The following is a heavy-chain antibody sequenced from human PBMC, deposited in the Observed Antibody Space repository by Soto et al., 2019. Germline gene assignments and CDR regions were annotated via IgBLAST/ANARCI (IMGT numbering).Heavy chain of an antibody. J-gene: IGHJ4*02. CDR1: GFTFSSYS. D-gene: IGHD1-26*01. Sequence: EVQLVESGGGLVKPGGSLRLSCAASGFTFSSYSMNWVRQAPGKGLEWVSSISSSSSYIYYADSVKGRFTISRDNAKNPLYLQMNSLRAEDTAVYYCARDRWELLRGGFDYWGQGTLVTVSS. CDR3: ARDRWELLRGGFDY. V-gene: IGHV3-21*01. CDR2: ISSSSSYI.